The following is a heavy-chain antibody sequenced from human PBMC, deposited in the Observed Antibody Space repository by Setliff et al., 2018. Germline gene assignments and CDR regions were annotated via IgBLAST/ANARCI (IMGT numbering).Heavy chain of an antibody. Sequence: PGGSLRLSCAASGFTFSSYGMHWVRQAPGKGLEWVAFIRYDGSNKYYADSVKGRFTISRDNSKNTLYLQMNSLRAEDTAVYYCARDAGFKSRKVPFDLWGRGTLVTVSS. V-gene: IGHV3-30*02. CDR3: ARDAGFKSRKVPFDL. J-gene: IGHJ2*01. CDR1: GFTFSSYG. CDR2: IRYDGSNK. D-gene: IGHD2-2*01.